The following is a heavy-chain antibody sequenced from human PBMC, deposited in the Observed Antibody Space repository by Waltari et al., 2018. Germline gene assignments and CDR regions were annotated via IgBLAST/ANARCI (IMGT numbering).Heavy chain of an antibody. J-gene: IGHJ4*02. V-gene: IGHV3-23*01. CDR1: GFTFSSSS. CDR2: ITNSGHT. D-gene: IGHD3-16*01. CDR3: AKGGWGSVCDY. Sequence: EVQLLESGGGLVQPGGSLRLSCAASGFTFSSSSMSWVRQAPGKGLEWFARITNSGHTYYADSVKGLFTISRYNAKNTLYLQMNSLRAEDTAVYFCAKGGWGSVCDYWGQGTLVTVFS.